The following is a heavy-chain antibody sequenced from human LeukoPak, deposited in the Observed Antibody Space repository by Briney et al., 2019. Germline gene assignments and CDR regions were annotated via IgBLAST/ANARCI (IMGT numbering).Heavy chain of an antibody. D-gene: IGHD6-6*01. CDR3: ARHSMVRGIAALFDY. Sequence: SETLSLTCTVSGGSSSSSDYYWGWIRQPPGKGLEWIGTIYYSGSTYYNPSLKSRVTISVDTSKNQFSLKLSSVTAADTAVYYCARHSMVRGIAALFDYWGQGTLVTVSS. J-gene: IGHJ4*02. V-gene: IGHV4-39*01. CDR1: GGSSSSSDYY. CDR2: IYYSGST.